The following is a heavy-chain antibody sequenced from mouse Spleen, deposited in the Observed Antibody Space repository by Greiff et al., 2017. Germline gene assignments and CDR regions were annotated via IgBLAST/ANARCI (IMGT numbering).Heavy chain of an antibody. CDR1: GFTFSDYG. D-gene: IGHD6-1*01. V-gene: IGHV5-17*01. CDR2: ISSGSSTI. Sequence: EVKVVESGGGLVKPGGSLKLSCAASGFTFSDYGMHWVRQAPEKGLEWVAYISSGSSTIYYADTVKGRFTISRDNAKNTLFLQMTSLRSEDTAMYYCARIDASYWYFDVWGAGTTVTVSS. J-gene: IGHJ1*01. CDR3: ARIDASYWYFDV.